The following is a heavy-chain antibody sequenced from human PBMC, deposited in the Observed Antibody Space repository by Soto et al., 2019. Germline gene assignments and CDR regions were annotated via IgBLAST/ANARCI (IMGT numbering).Heavy chain of an antibody. CDR1: GFTFRSYV. D-gene: IGHD3-16*01. J-gene: IGHJ1*01. V-gene: IGHV3-30*19. CDR2: TSYDGSNK. Sequence: QVQLVESGGGVVQPGTSLRLSCVGSGFTFRSYVIHWVRQAPGKGLEWVALTSYDGSNKDYGDSVKGRFTISRDNSRNTVDLQMDSLRREDTALYYCARWGTTGGLEVWGQGTVVSVSS. CDR3: ARWGTTGGLEV.